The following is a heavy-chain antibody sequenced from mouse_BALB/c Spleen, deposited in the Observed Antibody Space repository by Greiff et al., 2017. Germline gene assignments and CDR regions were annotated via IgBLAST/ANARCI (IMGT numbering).Heavy chain of an antibody. CDR2: INPSSGYT. CDR3: AILIHYYGPDY. V-gene: IGHV1-4*01. Sequence: VQGVESGAELARPGASVKMSCKASGYTFTSYTMHWVKQRPGQGLEWIGYINPSSGYTNYNQKFKDKATLTADKSSSTAYMQLSSLTSEDSAVYYCAILIHYYGPDYWGQGTTLTVSS. D-gene: IGHD1-2*01. J-gene: IGHJ2*01. CDR1: GYTFTSYT.